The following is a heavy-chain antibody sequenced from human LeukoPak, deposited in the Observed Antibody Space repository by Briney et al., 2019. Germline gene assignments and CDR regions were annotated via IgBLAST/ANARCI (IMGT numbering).Heavy chain of an antibody. CDR3: ARDSGGRQLVRRYFDY. CDR2: INAGNGNT. Sequence: ASVKVSCKASGYTFTSYAMHWVRQAPGQRLEWMGWINAGNGNTKYSQKFQGRVTITRDTSASTAYMELSSLRPEDTAVYYCARDSGGRQLVRRYFDYWGQGTLVTVSS. D-gene: IGHD6-13*01. CDR1: GYTFTSYA. J-gene: IGHJ4*02. V-gene: IGHV1-3*01.